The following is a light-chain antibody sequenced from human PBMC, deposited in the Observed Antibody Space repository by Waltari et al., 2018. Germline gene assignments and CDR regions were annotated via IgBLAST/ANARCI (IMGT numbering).Light chain of an antibody. Sequence: SVLTQPASVSGSLGQSITFSCTGTSSDVGGYNYVAWYQQHPGKAPKLMIHDVSNRPSGVSIRFSGSKSGNTASLTISGLQADDEADYYCISYSSATPGNVVIGGGTKLTVL. CDR1: SSDVGGYNY. CDR2: DVS. V-gene: IGLV2-14*01. J-gene: IGLJ2*01. CDR3: ISYSSATPGNVV.